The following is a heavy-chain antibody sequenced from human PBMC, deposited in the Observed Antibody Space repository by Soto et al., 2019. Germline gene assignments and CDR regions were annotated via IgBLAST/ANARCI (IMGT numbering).Heavy chain of an antibody. Sequence: SVKVSCKASGGTFSSYAISWVRQAPGQGLEWMGGIIPIFGTANYAQKFQGRVTITADESTSTAYMELSSLRSEDTAVCYCARKLGYDVNWFDPWGQGTLVTVSS. D-gene: IGHD5-12*01. CDR1: GGTFSSYA. CDR2: IIPIFGTA. J-gene: IGHJ5*02. V-gene: IGHV1-69*13. CDR3: ARKLGYDVNWFDP.